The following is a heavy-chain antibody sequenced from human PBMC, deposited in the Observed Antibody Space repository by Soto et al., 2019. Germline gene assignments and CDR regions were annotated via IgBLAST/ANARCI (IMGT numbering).Heavy chain of an antibody. D-gene: IGHD6-6*01. Sequence: QVQLVESGGGVVQPGRSLRLSCAASGFTFISYSMHWVGQAPGKGLEWVAVISYDGHNEYYVDSVKGRFTISRDNSKNTVSLQMNSLRAEDTAVYFCAKDRTGVAARRRSYQYYGMDVWGQGTTVTVSS. CDR2: ISYDGHNE. J-gene: IGHJ6*02. V-gene: IGHV3-30*18. CDR1: GFTFISYS. CDR3: AKDRTGVAARRRSYQYYGMDV.